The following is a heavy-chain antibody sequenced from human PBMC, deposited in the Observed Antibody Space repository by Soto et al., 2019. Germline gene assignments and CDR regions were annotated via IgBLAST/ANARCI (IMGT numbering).Heavy chain of an antibody. CDR3: VRTSLVVAAATREDY. CDR2: INSDGSST. D-gene: IGHD2-15*01. Sequence: EVQLVESGGGLVQPGGSLRLSCAASGFTFSSSWMHWVRQAPGKGLVWVSRINSDGSSTSYADSVKGRFPISRDNAKNTLYLQMNSLRAEDTAVYYCVRTSLVVAAATREDYWCHGTLVTVSS. CDR1: GFTFSSSW. V-gene: IGHV3-74*01. J-gene: IGHJ4*01.